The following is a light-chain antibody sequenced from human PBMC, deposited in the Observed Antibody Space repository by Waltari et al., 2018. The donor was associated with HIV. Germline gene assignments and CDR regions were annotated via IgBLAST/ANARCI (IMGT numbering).Light chain of an antibody. J-gene: IGKJ2*01. CDR1: HNITSRY. V-gene: IGKV3-20*01. CDR3: QQYDGSPT. Sequence: VLTQSPGTLSSSPGERATLSCRASHNITSRYLAWYQQRPGQAPRLLIYNTFDRAAGIPDRFSRSGSGADFTLTISRLEPEDSAVYHCQQYDGSPTFSLGTKLEIK. CDR2: NTF.